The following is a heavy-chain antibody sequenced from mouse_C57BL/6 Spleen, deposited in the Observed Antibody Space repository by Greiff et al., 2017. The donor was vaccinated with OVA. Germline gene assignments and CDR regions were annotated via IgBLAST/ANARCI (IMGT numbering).Heavy chain of an antibody. D-gene: IGHD2-4*01. J-gene: IGHJ4*01. Sequence: QVTLKVCGPGILQPSQTLSLTCSFSGFSLSTFGMGVGWIRQPSGKGLEWLAHIWWDDDKYYNPALKSRLTISKDTSKNQVFLKIANVDTADTATYYCARITHYYDYDHYAMDYWGQGTSVTVSS. CDR1: GFSLSTFGMG. CDR3: ARITHYYDYDHYAMDY. V-gene: IGHV8-8*01. CDR2: IWWDDDK.